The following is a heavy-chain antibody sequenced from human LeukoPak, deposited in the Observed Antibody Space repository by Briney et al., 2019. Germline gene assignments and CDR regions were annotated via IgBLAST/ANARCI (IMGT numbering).Heavy chain of an antibody. Sequence: GGSLRLSCAASGYTFSSYSMNWVRDAPGKGLEWVSYISSSSGTIYYADSLKGRFTISRDNAKNSLYLQMNSLRAEDTAVYYCARDLYRIVVVPHYFDYWGQGTLVTVSS. D-gene: IGHD3-22*01. CDR3: ARDLYRIVVVPHYFDY. V-gene: IGHV3-48*04. CDR1: GYTFSSYS. CDR2: ISSSSGTI. J-gene: IGHJ4*02.